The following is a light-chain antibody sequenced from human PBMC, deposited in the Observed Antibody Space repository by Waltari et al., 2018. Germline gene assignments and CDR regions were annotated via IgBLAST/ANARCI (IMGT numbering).Light chain of an antibody. CDR1: SSDIGAYNF. CDR3: SSYTTTNIVV. Sequence: QSALTQPASVSGSPGQSITISCTGSSSDIGAYNFVSLYQQHPGKAPQLKIYDVSKRPSVVSKRFSGSKSGNTASLTIYGVQVEDEADYFCSSYTTTNIVVFGGGTELTVL. J-gene: IGLJ2*01. V-gene: IGLV2-14*03. CDR2: DVS.